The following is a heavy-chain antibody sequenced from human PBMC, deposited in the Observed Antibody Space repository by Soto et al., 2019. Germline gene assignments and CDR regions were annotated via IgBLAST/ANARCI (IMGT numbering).Heavy chain of an antibody. J-gene: IGHJ6*03. D-gene: IGHD3-3*01. CDR3: ATRYDFSYYYYMDV. CDR2: MNPNSGNT. CDR1: GYTFTSYD. V-gene: IGHV1-8*01. Sequence: ASVKVSCKASGYTFTSYDINWVRQATGQGLEWMGWMNPNSGNTGYAQKFQGRVTMTRNTSINTAYMELSSLRSEDTAVYYCATRYDFSYYYYMDVWGKGTTVTVS.